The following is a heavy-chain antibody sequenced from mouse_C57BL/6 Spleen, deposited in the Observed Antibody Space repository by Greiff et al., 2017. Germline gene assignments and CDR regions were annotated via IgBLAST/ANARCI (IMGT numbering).Heavy chain of an antibody. V-gene: IGHV5-9*01. J-gene: IGHJ3*01. CDR3: ARQEYDYDGFAY. CDR2: ISGGGGNT. CDR1: GFTFSSYT. D-gene: IGHD2-4*01. Sequence: EVKLMESGGGLVKPGGSLKLSCAASGFTFSSYTMSWVRQTPEKRLEWVATISGGGGNTYYPDSVKGRFTISRDNAKNTLYLQMSSLRSEDTALYYCARQEYDYDGFAYWGQGTLVTVSA.